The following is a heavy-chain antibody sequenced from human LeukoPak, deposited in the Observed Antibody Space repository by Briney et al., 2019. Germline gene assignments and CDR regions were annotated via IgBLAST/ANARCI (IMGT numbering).Heavy chain of an antibody. Sequence: GGALTLSCAASRFTLSDYYMSWIRPAPGRGRAWVSYISPSSSSKNYPDSLKGRFTISRDNAKNSLYLQMNRLGAEDTDVYFCARVGTIVAACSPEYWGQGTLVTVSS. CDR2: ISPSSSSK. D-gene: IGHD6-13*01. CDR1: RFTLSDYY. CDR3: ARVGTIVAACSPEY. J-gene: IGHJ4*02. V-gene: IGHV3-11*05.